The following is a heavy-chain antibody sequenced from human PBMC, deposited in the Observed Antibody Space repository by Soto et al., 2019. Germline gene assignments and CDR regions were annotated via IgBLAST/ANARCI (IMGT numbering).Heavy chain of an antibody. CDR2: ISAYNGNT. CDR3: ARGDYDILTGPGIDY. Sequence: ASVKVSCKASGYTFTSYGISWVRQAPGQGLEWMGWISAYNGNTNYAQKLQGRVTMTTDTSTSTAYMELRSLRSDDTAVYYCARGDYDILTGPGIDYWGQGTLVTVSS. D-gene: IGHD3-9*01. CDR1: GYTFTSYG. V-gene: IGHV1-18*01. J-gene: IGHJ4*02.